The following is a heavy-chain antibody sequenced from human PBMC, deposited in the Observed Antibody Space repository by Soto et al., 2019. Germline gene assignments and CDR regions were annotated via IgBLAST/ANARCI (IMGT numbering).Heavy chain of an antibody. J-gene: IGHJ4*02. Sequence: SETLSLTCAVYGGSFSGYYWSWIRQPPGKGLEWIGEINHSGSTNYNPSLKSRVTLSVDTSKNQFSLKLSSVTAADTAVYYCVVGVDDFDYWGQGTLVTVSS. CDR1: GGSFSGYY. CDR3: VVGVDDFDY. CDR2: INHSGST. D-gene: IGHD3-3*01. V-gene: IGHV4-34*01.